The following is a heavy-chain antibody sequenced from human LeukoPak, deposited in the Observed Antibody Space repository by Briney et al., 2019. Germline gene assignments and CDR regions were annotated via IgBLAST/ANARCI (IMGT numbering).Heavy chain of an antibody. Sequence: SETLSLTCTVSGYSISSGYYWGWIRQPAGKGLEWIGRIYTSGSTNYNPSLKSRLTISVDTSKKQFSLRLTSVTAADTAVFYCARGRSYADFSKKSYYYMDVWGKGTMVTVSS. CDR1: GYSISSGYY. D-gene: IGHD3-3*01. CDR2: IYTSGST. V-gene: IGHV4-61*02. CDR3: ARGRSYADFSKKSYYYMDV. J-gene: IGHJ6*03.